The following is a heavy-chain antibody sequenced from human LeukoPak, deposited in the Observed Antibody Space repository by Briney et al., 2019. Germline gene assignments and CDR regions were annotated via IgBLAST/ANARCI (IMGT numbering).Heavy chain of an antibody. D-gene: IGHD3-22*01. CDR2: VFHTGVT. V-gene: IGHV4-59*11. CDR1: GGSLEGLY. CDR3: TRGGGSGYYFGIPRYYFDA. J-gene: IGHJ4*02. Sequence: SETLSLTCTVSGGSLEGLYWSWIRQSPEKGLEWIGNVFHTGVTSYNLSLKSRVTISVDTSRNQFSLTMNSMTAADTAIYYCTRGGGSGYYFGIPRYYFDAWGQGVLVTVSS.